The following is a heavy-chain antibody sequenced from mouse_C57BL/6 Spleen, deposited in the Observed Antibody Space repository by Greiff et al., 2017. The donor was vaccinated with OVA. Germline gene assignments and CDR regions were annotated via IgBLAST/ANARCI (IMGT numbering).Heavy chain of an antibody. CDR1: GYTFTDYE. D-gene: IGHD4-1*01. J-gene: IGHJ2*01. V-gene: IGHV1-15*01. Sequence: QVHVKQSGAELVRPGASVTLSCKASGYTFTDYEMHWVKQTPVHGLEWIGAIDPETGGTAYNQKFKGKAILTADKSSSTAYMELRSLTSEDSAVYYCTRWEHWGQGTTLTVSS. CDR2: IDPETGGT. CDR3: TRWEH.